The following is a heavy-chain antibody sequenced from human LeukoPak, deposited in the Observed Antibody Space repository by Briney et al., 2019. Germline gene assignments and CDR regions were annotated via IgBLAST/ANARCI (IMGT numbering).Heavy chain of an antibody. CDR1: GXTVSSNY. D-gene: IGHD5-24*01. V-gene: IGHV3-53*01. J-gene: IGHJ4*02. CDR3: ARWLQSLAYFDH. CDR2: IYSGGST. Sequence: PGGSLRLSCAASGXTVSSNYMSWVRQAPGKGLEWVSVIYSGGSTNYADSVKGRFTISRDNSKNTLYLQMNSLRAEDTAVYYCARWLQSLAYFDHWGQGTLVTVSS.